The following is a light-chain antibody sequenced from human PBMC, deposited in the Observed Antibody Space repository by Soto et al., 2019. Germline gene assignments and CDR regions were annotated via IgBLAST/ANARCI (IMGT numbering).Light chain of an antibody. CDR2: DVS. Sequence: QSALTQPRSVSGSPGQSVTISCTGTSSDVGGYNYVSWYQQHPGKAPKVMIYDVSERPSGVPDRFSGSKSGNTASLTISALQAEDEADYYCCSYAGSPRDVFGTGTKLTVL. V-gene: IGLV2-11*01. J-gene: IGLJ1*01. CDR3: CSYAGSPRDV. CDR1: SSDVGGYNY.